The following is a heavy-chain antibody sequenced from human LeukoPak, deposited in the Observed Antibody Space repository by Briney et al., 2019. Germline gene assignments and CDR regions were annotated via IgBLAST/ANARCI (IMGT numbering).Heavy chain of an antibody. D-gene: IGHD6-13*01. CDR1: GYTFTSYG. V-gene: IGHV1-18*01. J-gene: IGHJ4*02. CDR2: ISAYNGNT. CDR3: ARVAELSVGSSWYPDY. Sequence: GASVKVSCKASGYTFTSYGISWVRQASGQGLEWMGWISAYNGNTNYAQKLQGRVTMTTDTSTSTAYMELRSLRSDDTAVYYCARVAELSVGSSWYPDYWGQGTLVTVSS.